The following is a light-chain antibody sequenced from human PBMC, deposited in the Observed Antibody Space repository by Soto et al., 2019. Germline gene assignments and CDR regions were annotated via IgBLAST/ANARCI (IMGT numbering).Light chain of an antibody. CDR1: QTVSSNY. V-gene: IGKV3-20*01. CDR2: GAS. Sequence: EILLTQSPATLSLFPGERAALSCIASQTVSSNYLAWCQQRPGQAPRLLIYGASTRAAGIPDRFSGSGSGTDFTLTITRLEPEDSAVYFCQQYTGPPTTFGQGTRLEI. J-gene: IGKJ5*01. CDR3: QQYTGPPTT.